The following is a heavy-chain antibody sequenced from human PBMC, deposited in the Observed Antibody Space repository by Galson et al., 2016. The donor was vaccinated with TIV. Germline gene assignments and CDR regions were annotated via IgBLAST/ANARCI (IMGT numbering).Heavy chain of an antibody. CDR3: ATSTVPNLGDY. Sequence: SLRLSCAASGLLVSDNYMSWVRQPPGKGLEWVSIIYPSGASYYPESTESVKGRFTISRDDSKNTVFLQINSLRVEDTAVYYCATSTVPNLGDYWGQGTLVTVSS. J-gene: IGHJ4*02. CDR2: IYPSGAS. V-gene: IGHV3-53*05. D-gene: IGHD4-17*01. CDR1: GLLVSDNY.